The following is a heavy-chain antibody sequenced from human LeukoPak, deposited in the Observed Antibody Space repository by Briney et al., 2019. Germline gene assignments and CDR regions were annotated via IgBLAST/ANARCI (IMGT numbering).Heavy chain of an antibody. CDR2: INHSGST. V-gene: IGHV4-34*01. J-gene: IGHJ3*02. CDR1: GGSFSGYH. D-gene: IGHD6-13*01. Sequence: PSETLSLTCAVYGGSFSGYHWSWIRQPAGKGLEWIGEINHSGSTNYNPSLKSRVTISVDTSKNQFSLKLSSVTAADTAVYYCARDSSSWSLFAFDIWGQGTMVTVSS. CDR3: ARDSSSWSLFAFDI.